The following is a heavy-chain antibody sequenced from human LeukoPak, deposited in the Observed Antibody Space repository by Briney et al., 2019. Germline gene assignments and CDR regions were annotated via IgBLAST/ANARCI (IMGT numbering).Heavy chain of an antibody. D-gene: IGHD2-15*01. V-gene: IGHV3-30*04. CDR1: GFTFSSYA. Sequence: GRSLRLSCAASGFTFSSYAMHWVRQAPGKGLEWVSVISYDGSNKYYADSVKGRFTISRDNSKNTLYLQMNSLRAEDTAVYYCARARANDCSGGSCYSAYPYYYYGMDVWGQGTTVTVSS. CDR2: ISYDGSNK. CDR3: ARARANDCSGGSCYSAYPYYYYGMDV. J-gene: IGHJ6*02.